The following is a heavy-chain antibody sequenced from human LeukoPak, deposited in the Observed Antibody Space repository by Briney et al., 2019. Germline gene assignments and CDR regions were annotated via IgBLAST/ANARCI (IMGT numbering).Heavy chain of an antibody. CDR1: GFTFSSYS. CDR2: ISSSSSYI. Sequence: GGSLRLSCAASGFTFSSYSMNWVRQAPGKGLEWVSSISSSSSYIYYADSVKGRFTISRDNAKNSLYLQMNSLRAEDTAVYYCASARIAVAFAVTWGQGTMVTVSS. J-gene: IGHJ3*01. CDR3: ASARIAVAFAVT. D-gene: IGHD6-19*01. V-gene: IGHV3-21*01.